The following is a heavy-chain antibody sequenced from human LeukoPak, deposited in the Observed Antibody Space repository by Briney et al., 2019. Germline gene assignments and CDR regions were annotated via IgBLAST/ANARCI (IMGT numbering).Heavy chain of an antibody. Sequence: KTSETLSLTCTVSGGSISSYYWSWIRQPPGKGLEWIGYIYYSGSTNYNPSLKSRVTISVDTSKNQFSLKLSSVTAADTAVYYCARLPHYYGSGSFYGMDVWGQGTTVTVSS. V-gene: IGHV4-59*08. CDR2: IYYSGST. J-gene: IGHJ6*02. CDR1: GGSISSYY. CDR3: ARLPHYYGSGSFYGMDV. D-gene: IGHD3-10*01.